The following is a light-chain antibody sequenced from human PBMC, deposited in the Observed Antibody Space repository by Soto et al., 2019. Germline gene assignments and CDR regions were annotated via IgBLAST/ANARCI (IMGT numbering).Light chain of an antibody. V-gene: IGLV1-47*01. Sequence: QSALALPPSASGTPGQRVTISCSGSSSNIGSNYVYWYQQLPGTAPKLLIYKDNQRPSGVPDRFSGSKSGTSASLAISGLRSEDEADYYCAAWDGSLSEVFGTGTKVTV. CDR1: SSNIGSNY. J-gene: IGLJ1*01. CDR3: AAWDGSLSEV. CDR2: KDN.